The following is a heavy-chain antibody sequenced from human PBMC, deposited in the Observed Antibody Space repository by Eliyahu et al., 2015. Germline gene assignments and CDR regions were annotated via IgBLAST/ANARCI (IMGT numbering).Heavy chain of an antibody. D-gene: IGHD6-19*01. V-gene: IGHV1-3*01. CDR3: ARVGRVAGTFGY. J-gene: IGHJ4*02. Sequence: GNTKYSQKFQGRVTITRDTSASTAYMELSSLRSEDTAVYYCARVGRVAGTFGYWGQGTLVTVSS. CDR2: GNT.